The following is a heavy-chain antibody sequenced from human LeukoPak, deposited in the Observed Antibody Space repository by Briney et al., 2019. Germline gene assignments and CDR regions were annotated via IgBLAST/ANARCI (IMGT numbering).Heavy chain of an antibody. D-gene: IGHD2-2*02. J-gene: IGHJ4*02. CDR2: ISSSGSTI. CDR3: AKGIYCTSTNCYTPSDH. CDR1: GFTFSSYE. Sequence: GGSLRLSCAASGFTFSSYEMNWVRQAPGKGLEWVSYISSSGSTIYYADSVQGRFTFSRDNSRNTLYLQMNSLRAEDTAIYYCAKGIYCTSTNCYTPSDHWGQGTLVTVSS. V-gene: IGHV3-48*03.